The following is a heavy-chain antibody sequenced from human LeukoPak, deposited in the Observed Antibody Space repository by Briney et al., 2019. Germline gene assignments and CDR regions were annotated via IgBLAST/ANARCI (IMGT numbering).Heavy chain of an antibody. CDR1: GFTFSTSA. V-gene: IGHV3-30-3*01. Sequence: PGGPLRLSCAASGFTFSTSAMHWVRQAPGKGLESVTIMAFDGTDINYIDSVKGRFTISRDNSKNTLYLEMNSLRTEDTAVYYCVRDARGSLDYWGQGTLVTVSS. CDR2: MAFDGTDI. J-gene: IGHJ4*02. CDR3: VRDARGSLDY.